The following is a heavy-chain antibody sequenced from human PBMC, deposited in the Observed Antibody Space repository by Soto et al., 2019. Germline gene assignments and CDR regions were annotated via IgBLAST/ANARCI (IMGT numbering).Heavy chain of an antibody. CDR3: ARTRMVRGLGELFCLLCPNWFDP. D-gene: IGHD3-10*01. CDR1: GGSISSGGYY. J-gene: IGHJ5*02. V-gene: IGHV4-31*03. Sequence: TSETLSLTCTVSGGSISSGGYYWSWIRQHPGKGLEWIGYIYYSGSTYYNPSLKSRVTISVDTSKNQFSLKLSSVTAADTAVYYCARTRMVRGLGELFCLLCPNWFDPWGQGTLVTVSS. CDR2: IYYSGST.